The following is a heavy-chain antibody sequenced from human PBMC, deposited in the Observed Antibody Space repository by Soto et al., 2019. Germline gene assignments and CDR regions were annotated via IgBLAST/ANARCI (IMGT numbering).Heavy chain of an antibody. D-gene: IGHD4-17*01. CDR1: GGTFSSHT. CDR2: IIPALGTA. CDR3: ARPVFGDYWYFDL. Sequence: QDQWVQSGAEVKKPGSSVKVSCKASGGTFSSHTFSWVRQAPGQGLEWMGRIIPALGTATYAQKFQGRVTITSDESATTVYMELNSLRSEDTAVYYCARPVFGDYWYFDLWGRGTLVTVSS. V-gene: IGHV1-69*08. J-gene: IGHJ2*01.